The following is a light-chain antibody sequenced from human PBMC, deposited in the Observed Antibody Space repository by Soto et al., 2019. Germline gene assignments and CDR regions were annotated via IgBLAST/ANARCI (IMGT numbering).Light chain of an antibody. CDR1: SSDVGAYNY. Sequence: QSALTQPASVSGSPGQSSTISCTGTSSDVGAYNYVSWYQQHPGTAPKLMICEVSDRTSGVSNRFSGSKSGNTASLTISGLQAEDEADYYCSSYTSSNTLVFGGGTKLTVL. J-gene: IGLJ2*01. CDR3: SSYTSSNTLV. CDR2: EVS. V-gene: IGLV2-14*01.